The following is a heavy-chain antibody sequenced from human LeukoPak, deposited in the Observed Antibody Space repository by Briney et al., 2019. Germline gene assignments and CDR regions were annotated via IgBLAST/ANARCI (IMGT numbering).Heavy chain of an antibody. CDR3: ASQTSGYSGYSSHY. Sequence: GGSLRLSCAASGFTLSSYAMSWVRQAPGKGLDWVSAISASGGSTSYADSVKGRFTISRDSSKNTLYLQMNSLRAVDTAVYYCASQTSGYSGYSSHYWGQGTLVTVSS. D-gene: IGHD5-12*01. V-gene: IGHV3-23*01. J-gene: IGHJ4*02. CDR1: GFTLSSYA. CDR2: ISASGGST.